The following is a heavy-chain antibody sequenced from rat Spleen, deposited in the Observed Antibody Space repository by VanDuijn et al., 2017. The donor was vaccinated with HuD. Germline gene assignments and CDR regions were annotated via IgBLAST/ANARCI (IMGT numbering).Heavy chain of an antibody. V-gene: IGHV5-29*01. CDR3: ARRYYFDY. Sequence: EVQLVESDGGLVQPGRSLKLSCAASGFTFSDYYMAWVRQAPTKGLEWVATISFDGTSTYYRDSVKGRFTNSRNNAKTTLYLQMDSMRSEDTATYYCARRYYFDYWGQGVMVTVSS. J-gene: IGHJ2*01. CDR2: ISFDGTST. CDR1: GFTFSDYY.